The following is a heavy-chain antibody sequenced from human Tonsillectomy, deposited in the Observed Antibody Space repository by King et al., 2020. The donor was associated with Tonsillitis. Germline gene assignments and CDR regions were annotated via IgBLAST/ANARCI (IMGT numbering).Heavy chain of an antibody. Sequence: VQLVESGGGVVQPGRSLRLSCAASGFTFSSYGMHWVRQAPGKGLEWVTVISYDGNHKYYADSVKGRFTISRDNSKNTLYLQMNSLRTEDTAMYYCAKDRGRSRGGYYFYYGMDVWGQGTTVTVSS. CDR1: GFTFSSYG. J-gene: IGHJ6*02. CDR3: AKDRGRSRGGYYFYYGMDV. V-gene: IGHV3-30*18. CDR2: ISYDGNHK. D-gene: IGHD3-16*01.